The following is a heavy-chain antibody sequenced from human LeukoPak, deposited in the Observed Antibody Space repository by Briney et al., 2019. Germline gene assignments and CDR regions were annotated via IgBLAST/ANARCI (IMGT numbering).Heavy chain of an antibody. CDR1: GGSSNFDF. CDR2: IDQSGNT. Sequence: PSETLSLTCAASGGSSNFDFWTGVRQFPGKGLEWIGEIDQSGNTNYNPPLKSRVTMSFDMSNNQFSLKLKSVNAADTAVYFCARGFIAVAGTALNWFDPWGPGTQVTVSS. D-gene: IGHD6-19*01. CDR3: ARGFIAVAGTALNWFDP. J-gene: IGHJ5*02. V-gene: IGHV4-34*01.